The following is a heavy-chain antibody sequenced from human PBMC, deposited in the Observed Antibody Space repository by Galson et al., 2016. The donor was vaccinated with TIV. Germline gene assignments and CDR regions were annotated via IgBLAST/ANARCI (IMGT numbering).Heavy chain of an antibody. CDR1: EGKFSSFA. CDR3: ARGNYYYETTFDY. V-gene: IGHV1-69*05. J-gene: IGHJ4*02. CDR2: ITGMFGTA. Sequence: SVKVSCKASEGKFSSFAISWVRQAPGQRLEWMGGITGMFGTAKYAQKFQGRLTITTDELTSSAYMELSSLRSEDTAVYYCARGNYYYETTFDYWGQGTLVTISS. D-gene: IGHD3-22*01.